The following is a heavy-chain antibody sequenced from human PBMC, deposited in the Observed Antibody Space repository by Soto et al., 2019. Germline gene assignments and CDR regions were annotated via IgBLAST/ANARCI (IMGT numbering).Heavy chain of an antibody. CDR1: GFTFNIYA. J-gene: IGHJ4*02. V-gene: IGHV3-30-3*01. D-gene: IGHD4-4*01. Sequence: GGSLRLSCAASGFTFNIYALHWVRQAPGKGLEWVAVISFDGTKKYYSDSVKGRFTISRDNSKNTLYLQMNSLRAEDTAVYYCASDSGGYSNYVDYWGQGTLVTVSS. CDR3: ASDSGGYSNYVDY. CDR2: ISFDGTKK.